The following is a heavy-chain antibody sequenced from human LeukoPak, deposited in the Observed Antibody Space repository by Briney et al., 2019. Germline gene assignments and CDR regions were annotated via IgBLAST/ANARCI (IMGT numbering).Heavy chain of an antibody. Sequence: GGSLRLSCAASGFNFSIYGMHWVRQAPGKGRERVTFGRYDQSATVYADSVQGRFAISRDNSKNTVYLQMNSLRVEDTALYFCVKDQGECPGSRCYLRFLEYWGQGTLVIVSS. CDR1: GFNFSIYG. D-gene: IGHD3-3*01. CDR3: VKDQGECPGSRCYLRFLEY. CDR2: GRYDQSAT. V-gene: IGHV3-30*02. J-gene: IGHJ4*02.